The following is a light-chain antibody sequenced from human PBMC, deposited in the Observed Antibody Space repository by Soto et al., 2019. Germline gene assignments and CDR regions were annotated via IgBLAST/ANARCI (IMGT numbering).Light chain of an antibody. CDR2: GAS. Sequence: EIVLTQSPGTLSLSPGERATLSCRASQSVSSSYLAWYQQKPGQAPRLLIYGASSRATGIPDRFSGSWSGTDLTLTISRLETQDFAVYYCQQYGSSPYTFGQGTKLEIK. V-gene: IGKV3-20*01. J-gene: IGKJ2*01. CDR3: QQYGSSPYT. CDR1: QSVSSSY.